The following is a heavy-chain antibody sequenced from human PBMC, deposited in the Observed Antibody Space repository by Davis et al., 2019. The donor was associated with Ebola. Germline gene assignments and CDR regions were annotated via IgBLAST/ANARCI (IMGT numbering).Heavy chain of an antibody. Sequence: GESLKISCAASGFTFSSYAMSWVRQAPGKGLEWVSAISGSGGSTYYADSVKGRFTISRDNSKNTLYLQMNSLRAEDTAVYYCATDEAYCGGDCYSAYWGQGTLVTVSS. CDR2: ISGSGGST. D-gene: IGHD2-21*01. V-gene: IGHV3-23*01. CDR1: GFTFSSYA. CDR3: ATDEAYCGGDCYSAY. J-gene: IGHJ4*02.